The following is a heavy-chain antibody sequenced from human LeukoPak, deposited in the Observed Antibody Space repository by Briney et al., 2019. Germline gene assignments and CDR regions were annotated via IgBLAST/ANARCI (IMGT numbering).Heavy chain of an antibody. J-gene: IGHJ6*02. CDR3: ARGLNSYYYYGMDV. V-gene: IGHV3-21*01. CDR1: GFTFSSYS. CDR2: ISSSSSYI. Sequence: AGGSLRLSCAASGFTFSSYSMNWVRQAPGKGLEWVSSISSSSSYIYYADSVKGRFTISRDNAKSSLYLQMNSLRAEDTAVYYCARGLNSYYYYGMDVWGQGTTVTVSS.